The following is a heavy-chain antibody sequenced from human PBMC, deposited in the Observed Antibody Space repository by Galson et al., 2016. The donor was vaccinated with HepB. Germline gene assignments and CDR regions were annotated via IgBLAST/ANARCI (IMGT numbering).Heavy chain of an antibody. J-gene: IGHJ3*02. CDR1: GGTFSSHA. V-gene: IGHV1-69*04. CDR3: ARDPDCSGGSCYDKGGAFDI. Sequence: SVKVSCKASGGTFSSHAISWVRQAPGQGLEWMGRIIPIIGIANYAQKFQGRVTINADKSTRTAYMELRSLRSEDTAVYYWARDPDCSGGSCYDKGGAFDIWGEGTMVTVSS. CDR2: IIPIIGIA. D-gene: IGHD2-15*01.